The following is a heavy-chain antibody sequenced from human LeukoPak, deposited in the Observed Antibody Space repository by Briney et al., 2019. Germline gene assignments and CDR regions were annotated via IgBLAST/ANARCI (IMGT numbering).Heavy chain of an antibody. CDR2: ISSSGSTI. D-gene: IGHD5-24*01. CDR1: GFTFSSYE. Sequence: GGSLRLSCAASGFTFSSYEMNWVRQAPGKGLEWVSYISSSGSTIFYADSVKGRFTISRDNAKNSLYLQMDSLRAEDTAVYYCAKDDRGYNFAAFDIWGQGTMVTVSS. CDR3: AKDDRGYNFAAFDI. J-gene: IGHJ3*02. V-gene: IGHV3-48*03.